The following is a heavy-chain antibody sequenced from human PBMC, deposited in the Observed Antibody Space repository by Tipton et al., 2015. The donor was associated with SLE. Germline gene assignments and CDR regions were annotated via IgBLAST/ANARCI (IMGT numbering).Heavy chain of an antibody. Sequence: LRLSCTVSGGSISSGSYYWSWIRQPAGKGLEWIGRIYTSGSINYNPSLKSRVTISVDTSKNQFSLKLSSVTAADTAVYYCARGKYSSSSFDYWGQGTLVTVSS. CDR1: GGSISSGSYY. V-gene: IGHV4-61*02. J-gene: IGHJ4*02. D-gene: IGHD6-6*01. CDR2: IYTSGSI. CDR3: ARGKYSSSSFDY.